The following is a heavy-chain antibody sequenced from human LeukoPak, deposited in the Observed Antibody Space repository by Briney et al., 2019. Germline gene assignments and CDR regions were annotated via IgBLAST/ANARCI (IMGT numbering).Heavy chain of an antibody. CDR3: ATFSGLGYYYYGMEV. CDR1: GGSISSYY. J-gene: IGHJ6*02. D-gene: IGHD6-19*01. V-gene: IGHV4-59*01. CDR2: VYNSGNT. Sequence: SETLSLTCTVSGGSISSYYWSWIQQPAGKGLEWIGYVYNSGNTIYNPSLRSRVTISIDTSKNQFSLNLSSVTAADTAVYYCATFSGLGYYYYGMEVSGQGTTVTVSS.